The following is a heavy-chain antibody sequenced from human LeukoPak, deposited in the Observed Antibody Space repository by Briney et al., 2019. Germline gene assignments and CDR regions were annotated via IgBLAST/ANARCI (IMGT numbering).Heavy chain of an antibody. CDR1: GGSFSGYY. Sequence: SETLSLTCAVYGGSFSGYYWSWIRQPPGKGLEWIGEINHSGSTNYNPSLKSRVTISVDTSTTQFSLKLSSVTAADTAVYYCARGSLDCSGGSCYPEYFQHWGQGTLVTVSS. D-gene: IGHD2-15*01. CDR2: INHSGST. V-gene: IGHV4-34*01. CDR3: ARGSLDCSGGSCYPEYFQH. J-gene: IGHJ1*01.